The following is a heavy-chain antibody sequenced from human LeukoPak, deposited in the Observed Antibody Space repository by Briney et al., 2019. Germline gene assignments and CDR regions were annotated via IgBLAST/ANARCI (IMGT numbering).Heavy chain of an antibody. Sequence: ASVKVSCKVSGYTLTELSMHWARQAPGKGLEWMGGFDPEDGETIYAQKFQGRVTMTEDTSTDTAYMELSSLRSEDTAVYYCATAGLWFGELLSSLDYWGQGTLVTVSS. V-gene: IGHV1-24*01. CDR1: GYTLTELS. CDR3: ATAGLWFGELLSSLDY. J-gene: IGHJ4*02. D-gene: IGHD3-10*01. CDR2: FDPEDGET.